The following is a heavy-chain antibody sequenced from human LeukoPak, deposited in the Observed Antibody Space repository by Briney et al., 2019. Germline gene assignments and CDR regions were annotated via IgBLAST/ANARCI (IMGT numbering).Heavy chain of an antibody. Sequence: PSETLSLTCTVSGGSISSYYGSWIPQPPGKGLEWIGYIYTSGSTNYNPSLKSRVTISVDTSRNQFSLKLSSVTAADTAVYYCARHGRDDAFDIWGQGTMVTVSS. J-gene: IGHJ3*02. CDR1: GGSISSYY. CDR2: IYTSGST. CDR3: ARHGRDDAFDI. D-gene: IGHD1-26*01. V-gene: IGHV4-4*09.